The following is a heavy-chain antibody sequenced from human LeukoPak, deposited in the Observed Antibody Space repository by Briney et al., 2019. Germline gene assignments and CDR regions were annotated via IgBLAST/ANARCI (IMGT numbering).Heavy chain of an antibody. CDR1: GFTFSSYA. D-gene: IGHD3-3*01. CDR3: AKDSGDFWSGYYRPYWFDP. Sequence: PGRSLRLSCAASGFTFSSYAMSWVRQAPGKGLEWVSAISGSGGSTYYADSVKGRFTISRDNSKNTLYLQMNSLRAEDTAVYYCAKDSGDFWSGYYRPYWFDPWGQGTLVTVSS. V-gene: IGHV3-23*01. J-gene: IGHJ5*02. CDR2: ISGSGGST.